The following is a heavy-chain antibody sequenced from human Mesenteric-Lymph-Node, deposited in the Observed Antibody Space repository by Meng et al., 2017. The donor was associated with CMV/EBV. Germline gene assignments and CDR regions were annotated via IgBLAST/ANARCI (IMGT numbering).Heavy chain of an antibody. CDR2: ISYNSDSI. CDR3: AKGAAGLGELLYNWLDP. CDR1: GFTFDDYA. V-gene: IGHV3-9*01. Sequence: SLKISCAASGFTFDDYAMHWVRQAPGKGLEWVSGISYNSDSIAYADSVKGRFTISRDNAKNSLYLQMNSLRPDDTALYYCAKGAAGLGELLYNWLDPWGQGTLVTVSS. J-gene: IGHJ5*02. D-gene: IGHD3-16*01.